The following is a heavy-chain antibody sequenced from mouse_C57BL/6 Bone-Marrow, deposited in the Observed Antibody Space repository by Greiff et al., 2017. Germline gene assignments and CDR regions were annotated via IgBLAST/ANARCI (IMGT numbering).Heavy chain of an antibody. CDR1: GYTFTGYW. J-gene: IGHJ3*01. CDR3: ARSYINYRAWFAY. D-gene: IGHD2-12*01. V-gene: IGHV1-9*01. CDR2: ILPGSGSP. Sequence: VQLQQSGAELMKPGASVKLSCKATGYTFTGYWIEWVKQRPGHGLEWIVEILPGSGSPNYNEKFKGKATFTADPSSNTSYMQLSSLTTEDSAIYYCARSYINYRAWFAYWGQGTLVTVSA.